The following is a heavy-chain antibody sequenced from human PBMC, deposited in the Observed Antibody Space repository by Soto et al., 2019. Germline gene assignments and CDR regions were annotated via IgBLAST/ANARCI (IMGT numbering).Heavy chain of an antibody. J-gene: IGHJ4*02. CDR1: GFTFSSYG. Sequence: QVQLVESGGGVVQPGRSLRLSCAASGFTFSSYGIHWVRQAPGKGLEWVAVLSYDGSNKYYADSVKGPFTISRDNSKNTLYLQMNSLRPEDTALYYCAKDRGVPGFPIVGYIDYWGQGTLVTVSS. CDR2: LSYDGSNK. CDR3: AKDRGVPGFPIVGYIDY. D-gene: IGHD2-15*01. V-gene: IGHV3-30*18.